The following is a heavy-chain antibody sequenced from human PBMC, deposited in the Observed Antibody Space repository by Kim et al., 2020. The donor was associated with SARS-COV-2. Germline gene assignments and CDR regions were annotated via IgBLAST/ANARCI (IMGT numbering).Heavy chain of an antibody. CDR2: ISSKVNAYST. Sequence: GGSLRLSCGASGFTFSDSAMHWVRRASGKGLEWVARISSKVNAYSTAYSASGRGSFTIYRDDSWNTAHLNMNSVETADTSGSYGPRDPGMTVTLGDAFD. CDR3: PRDPGMTVTLGDAFD. J-gene: IGHJ4*01. D-gene: IGHD6-13*01. V-gene: IGHV3-73*01. CDR1: GFTFSDSA.